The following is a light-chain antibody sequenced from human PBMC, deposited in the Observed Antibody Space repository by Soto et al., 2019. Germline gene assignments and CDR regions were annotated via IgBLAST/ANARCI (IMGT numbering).Light chain of an antibody. CDR2: DAS. CDR3: QQRSNWPIT. Sequence: EIVMTQSPATLSVSPGERATLSCRASQSVSSNLAWYQQKPGQAPRLLIYDASNRASGIPARISGSGSGTDFTLTISSLEPEDFAVYYCQQRSNWPITFGQGTRLEIK. V-gene: IGKV3D-11*03. J-gene: IGKJ5*01. CDR1: QSVSSN.